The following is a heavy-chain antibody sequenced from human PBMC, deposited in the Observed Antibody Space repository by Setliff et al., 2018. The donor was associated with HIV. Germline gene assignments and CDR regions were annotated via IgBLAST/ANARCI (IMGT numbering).Heavy chain of an antibody. D-gene: IGHD2-21*01. Sequence: PGGSLRLSCLVSGFSFRNYWMSWVRQAPGKGLEWVANIKGDGSEQYHVDSVKGRFTISRDNAKNSLYLQMNSLRAEDTAVYYCASPYFVVYWGQGTLVTVSS. CDR1: GFSFRNYW. CDR2: IKGDGSEQ. J-gene: IGHJ4*02. V-gene: IGHV3-7*01. CDR3: ASPYFVVY.